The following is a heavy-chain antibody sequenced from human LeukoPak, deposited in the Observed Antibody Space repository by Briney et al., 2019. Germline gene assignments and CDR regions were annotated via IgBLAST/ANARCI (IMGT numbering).Heavy chain of an antibody. Sequence: ASVKVSCKAYGYTFTGYYMHWVRQATGQGLEWMGWINPNSGGTNYAQKFQGRVTMTRDTSISTAYMELSRLRSDDTAVYYCARDRYSSGWWVDYWGQGTLVTVSS. J-gene: IGHJ4*02. V-gene: IGHV1-2*02. CDR2: INPNSGGT. D-gene: IGHD6-19*01. CDR3: ARDRYSSGWWVDY. CDR1: GYTFTGYY.